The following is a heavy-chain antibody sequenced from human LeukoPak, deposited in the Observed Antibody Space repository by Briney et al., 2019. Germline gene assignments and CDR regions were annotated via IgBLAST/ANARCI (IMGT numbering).Heavy chain of an antibody. J-gene: IGHJ4*02. CDR1: GGSISSSSYY. CDR3: ASDRSGLSFCF. D-gene: IGHD3-22*01. Sequence: SETLSLTCTVSGGSISSSSYYWGWIRQPPGKGLEWIGSIYYSGSTYYNSSLKSRITISVDTSKNQFSLTLTSVTAADTAVYYCASDRSGLSFCFWGQGTLVTVSS. CDR2: IYYSGST. V-gene: IGHV4-39*01.